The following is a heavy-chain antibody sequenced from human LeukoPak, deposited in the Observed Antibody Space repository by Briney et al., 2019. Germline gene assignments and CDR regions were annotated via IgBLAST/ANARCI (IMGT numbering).Heavy chain of an antibody. D-gene: IGHD3-22*01. CDR3: AREARYYDSSGSNWFDP. CDR2: IWYDGSNK. Sequence: GGSLSLSCAASGFTFSSYGMHWVRQAPGKGLEWVAVIWYDGSNKYYADSVKGRFTISRDNSKNTLYLQMNSLRAEDTAVYYCAREARYYDSSGSNWFDPWGQGTLVTVSS. V-gene: IGHV3-33*01. J-gene: IGHJ5*02. CDR1: GFTFSSYG.